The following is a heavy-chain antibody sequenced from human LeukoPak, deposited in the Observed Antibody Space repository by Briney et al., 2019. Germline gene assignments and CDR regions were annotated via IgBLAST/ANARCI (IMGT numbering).Heavy chain of an antibody. CDR2: ISGSGGST. Sequence: GGSLRLSCAASGFTFNSYAMSWVRQAPGKGLEWVSAISGSGGSTYYADSVKGRFTISRDNSKNTLYLQMNSLRAEDTAVYYCTRGAGPTAASYYYGIDVWGQGTTVTVSS. J-gene: IGHJ6*02. CDR3: TRGAGPTAASYYYGIDV. V-gene: IGHV3-23*01. CDR1: GFTFNSYA.